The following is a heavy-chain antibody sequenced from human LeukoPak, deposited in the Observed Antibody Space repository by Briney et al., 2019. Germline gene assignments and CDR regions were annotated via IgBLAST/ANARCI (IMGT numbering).Heavy chain of an antibody. V-gene: IGHV3-23*01. CDR3: AKYTSGTSYRGLDQ. Sequence: PGESLRLSCGASGLTVSSYAMSWVRQAPGKGLEWVSTIIGSAANTYNADSVKGRFTISRDDSKNTVYLQMNSLRAEDTAVYSCAKYTSGTSYRGLDQWGHGTLVTVSS. J-gene: IGHJ4*01. D-gene: IGHD3-10*01. CDR2: IIGSAANT. CDR1: GLTVSSYA.